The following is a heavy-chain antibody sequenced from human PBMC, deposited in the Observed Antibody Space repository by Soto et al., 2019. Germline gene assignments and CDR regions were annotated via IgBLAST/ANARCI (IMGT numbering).Heavy chain of an antibody. D-gene: IGHD6-19*01. CDR3: ARRHLSGSGLDV. CDR2: IFGDDSDT. CDR1: GYSFSNYW. J-gene: IGHJ6*02. Sequence: PGESLKISCKGSGYSFSNYWIGWVRQMPGKGLEWMGIIFGDDSDTKYSPALQGQVTISADKSISTAYLQWNSLKASDTAIYYCARRHLSGSGLDVWGQGTTVTVSS. V-gene: IGHV5-51*01.